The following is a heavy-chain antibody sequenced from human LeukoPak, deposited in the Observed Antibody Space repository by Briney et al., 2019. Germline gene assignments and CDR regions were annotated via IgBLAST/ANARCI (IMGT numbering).Heavy chain of an antibody. D-gene: IGHD3-22*01. J-gene: IGHJ4*02. V-gene: IGHV3-30*04. Sequence: PPAGSLRLSCAASGFTFSSYAMLWVRQAPGKGLEWVSGISYDGSNKYYADSVKGRFTISRDNSKNTLYLQMNSLRAEDTAVYYCATGGPDSSGPSTDYGGRGNVVSV. CDR1: GFTFSSYA. CDR2: ISYDGSNK. CDR3: ATGGPDSSGPSTDY.